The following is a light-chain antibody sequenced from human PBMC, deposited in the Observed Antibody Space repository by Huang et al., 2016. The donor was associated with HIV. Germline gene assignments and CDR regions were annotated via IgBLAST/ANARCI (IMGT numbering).Light chain of an antibody. V-gene: IGKV1-33*01. J-gene: IGKJ2*01. CDR1: QDISNY. CDR3: QQYNNLPT. Sequence: DIQMTQSPSSLSASVGDRVTITCQASQDISNYLNWYQQKPGKAPKLLIYDASNLETGVPSRFSGSGSGTDFTFTISSLQPEDTATYYCQQYNNLPTFGQVTKLEIK. CDR2: DAS.